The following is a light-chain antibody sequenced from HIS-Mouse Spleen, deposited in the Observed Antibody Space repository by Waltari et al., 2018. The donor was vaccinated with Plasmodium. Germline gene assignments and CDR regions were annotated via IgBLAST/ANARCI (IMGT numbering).Light chain of an antibody. Sequence: SSELTQPPSASVPPGQTARSPRCGTALPNKHDYWYQQKSGQAPVLVIYEDSKRPSGIPERFSGSSSGTMATLTISGAQVEDEADYYCYSTDSSGNHRVFGGGTKLTVL. CDR3: YSTDSSGNHRV. CDR2: EDS. V-gene: IGLV3-10*01. J-gene: IGLJ3*02. CDR1: ALPNKH.